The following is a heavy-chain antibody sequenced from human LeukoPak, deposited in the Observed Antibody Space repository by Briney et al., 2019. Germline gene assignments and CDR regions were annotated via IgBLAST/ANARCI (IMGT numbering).Heavy chain of an antibody. CDR2: IYSGGTT. J-gene: IGHJ6*02. CDR3: ARVGLKEKYGMDV. V-gene: IGHV3-53*01. D-gene: IGHD5/OR15-5a*01. CDR1: GFTVSTNY. Sequence: GGSLRLSCAASGFTVSTNYMSCVRQAPGKGLEWVSVIYSGGTTYYADSVKGRFTISRDNSKNTLDLQMSSLRAEDTAVYYCARVGLKEKYGMDVWGQGATVTVSS.